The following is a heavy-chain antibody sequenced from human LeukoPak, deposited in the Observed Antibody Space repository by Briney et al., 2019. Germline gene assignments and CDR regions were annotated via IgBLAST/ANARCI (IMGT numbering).Heavy chain of an antibody. Sequence: SENLSLTWTVSGXSISSGGYYWSWIRQHPGKGLEWIRFIYGSGSTYYKSSLKSRVTISVDTSKNQFSLKLTSVTAADTAVYYCARWGFTRYCSGGSCYGGDYWDQGTLVTVSS. CDR1: GXSISSGGYY. J-gene: IGHJ4*02. D-gene: IGHD2-15*01. CDR2: IYGSGST. CDR3: ARWGFTRYCSGGSCYGGDY. V-gene: IGHV4-31*02.